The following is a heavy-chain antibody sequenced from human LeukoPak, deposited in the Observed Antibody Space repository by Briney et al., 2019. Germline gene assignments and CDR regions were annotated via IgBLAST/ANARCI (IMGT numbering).Heavy chain of an antibody. D-gene: IGHD7-27*01. CDR2: ISYDGSNK. CDR1: GFTFSSYA. CDR3: AREGTGDLYYYGMDV. Sequence: GRSLRLSCAASGFTFSSYAMHWVRQAPGKGLEWVAVISYDGSNKYYADSVKGRFTISRDNSKNTLYLQMNSLRAEDTAVYYCAREGTGDLYYYGMDVWGQGTTVTVSS. V-gene: IGHV3-30-3*01. J-gene: IGHJ6*02.